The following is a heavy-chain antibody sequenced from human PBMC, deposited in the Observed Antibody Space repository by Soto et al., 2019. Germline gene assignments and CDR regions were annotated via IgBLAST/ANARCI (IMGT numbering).Heavy chain of an antibody. V-gene: IGHV4-59*01. CDR1: GGSISSYY. D-gene: IGHD6-19*01. Sequence: PSETLSLTCTVSGGSISSYYWSWIRQPPGKGLEWIGYIYYSGSTNYNPSLKSRVTISVDTSKNQFSLKLSSVTAADTAVYYCARDLGAVAGIGNWFDPWGQGTLVTVS. J-gene: IGHJ5*02. CDR3: ARDLGAVAGIGNWFDP. CDR2: IYYSGST.